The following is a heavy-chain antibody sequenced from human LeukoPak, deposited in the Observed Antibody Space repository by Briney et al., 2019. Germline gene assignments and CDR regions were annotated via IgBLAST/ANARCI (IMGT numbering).Heavy chain of an antibody. V-gene: IGHV4-59*01. CDR1: GGSISSYY. CDR2: IYYSGST. D-gene: IGHD1-20*01. Sequence: PSETLSLTCTVSGGSISSYYWSWIRQPPGKGLEWIGYIYYSGSTNYNPSLKSRVTISADTSKNQFSLKLSSVTAADTAVYYCARTDRYNWSQIDYWGQGTLVTVSS. J-gene: IGHJ4*02. CDR3: ARTDRYNWSQIDY.